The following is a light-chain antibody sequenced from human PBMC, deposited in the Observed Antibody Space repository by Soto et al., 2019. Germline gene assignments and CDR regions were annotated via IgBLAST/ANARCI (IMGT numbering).Light chain of an antibody. J-gene: IGKJ4*01. Sequence: DIQMTQSPSSLSVSVGDRVTITCQASQDISNYLNWYQHKPGKAPKLLIYDTCNLETGVPSSLSGSGSGTDFTFTINSLQPEDIATYYCQQYGTLLGGGSKVEI. CDR1: QDISNY. V-gene: IGKV1-33*01. CDR3: QQYGTL. CDR2: DTC.